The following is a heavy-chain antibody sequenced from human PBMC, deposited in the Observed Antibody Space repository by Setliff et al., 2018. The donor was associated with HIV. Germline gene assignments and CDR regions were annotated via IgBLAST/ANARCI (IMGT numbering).Heavy chain of an antibody. CDR1: GGSFTTYY. D-gene: IGHD1-1*01. Sequence: SETLSLTCTVSGGSFTTYYWSWLRQPPGKELEWIGYFYTSGSTNYNPSLKSRVTISVDTSKNQFSLRLSSVTAADTAVYYCARKQQVRWAWMPSHYNYGLDVWGPGTTVTVSS. CDR2: FYTSGST. CDR3: ARKQQVRWAWMPSHYNYGLDV. J-gene: IGHJ6*02. V-gene: IGHV4-4*09.